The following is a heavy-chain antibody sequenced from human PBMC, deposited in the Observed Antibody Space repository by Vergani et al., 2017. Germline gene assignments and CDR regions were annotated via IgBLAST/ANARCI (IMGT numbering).Heavy chain of an antibody. V-gene: IGHV3-23*01. CDR2: ISGSGGST. D-gene: IGHD6-6*01. CDR1: GFTFRSYA. CDR3: ANSHIAARPF. J-gene: IGHJ4*02. Sequence: EVQLLESGGGLVQPGGSLRLSCAASGFTFRSYAMSWVRQAPGQGLEWVSAISGSGGSTYEADTVKGRFTISRDNSKNTLYLQMNSLRAEDTAVYYCANSHIAARPFWGQGTLVTVSS.